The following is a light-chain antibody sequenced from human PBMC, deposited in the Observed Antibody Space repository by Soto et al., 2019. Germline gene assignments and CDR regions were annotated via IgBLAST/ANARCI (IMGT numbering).Light chain of an antibody. Sequence: VLTQSPATLSLSPGERATLSCRASQSVSSYLAWYQQKPGQAPRLLIYDASNRATGIPARFSGSGSGTDFTLTISRLEPEDFAIYYCQQRQYWPPITFGQGTRLEIK. CDR1: QSVSSY. J-gene: IGKJ5*01. CDR3: QQRQYWPPIT. V-gene: IGKV3-11*01. CDR2: DAS.